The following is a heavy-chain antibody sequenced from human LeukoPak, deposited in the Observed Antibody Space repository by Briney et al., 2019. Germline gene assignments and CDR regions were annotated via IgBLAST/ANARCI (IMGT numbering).Heavy chain of an antibody. CDR2: ISSSSSYI. CDR3: ARDVAAAGYY. J-gene: IGHJ4*02. Sequence: GGSLRLSCAASGFTFSSYSMNWVRQAPGKGLEWVSSISSSSSYIYCADSVKGRFTISRDNAKNSLYLQMNSLRAEDTAVYYCARDVAAAGYYWGQGTLVTVSS. D-gene: IGHD6-13*01. CDR1: GFTFSSYS. V-gene: IGHV3-21*01.